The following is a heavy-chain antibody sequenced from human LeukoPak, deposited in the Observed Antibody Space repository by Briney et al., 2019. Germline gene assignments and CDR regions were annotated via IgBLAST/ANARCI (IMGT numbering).Heavy chain of an antibody. J-gene: IGHJ4*02. D-gene: IGHD5-24*01. CDR3: ARDPSHLEMATIFSQYYFDY. Sequence: ASVKVSCKASGHTLTSYYMHRVRQAPGQGLEWMGIINPSGGSTSYAQKFQGRVTMTRDTSTSTVYMELSSLRSEDTAVYYCARDPSHLEMATIFSQYYFDYWGQGTLVTVSS. CDR2: INPSGGST. V-gene: IGHV1-46*01. CDR1: GHTLTSYY.